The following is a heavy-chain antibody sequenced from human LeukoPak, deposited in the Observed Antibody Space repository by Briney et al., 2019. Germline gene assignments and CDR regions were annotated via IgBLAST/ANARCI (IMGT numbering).Heavy chain of an antibody. J-gene: IGHJ6*02. D-gene: IGHD3-16*02. CDR3: ARVSDDYVWGSYRLVPGYYGMDV. Sequence: GGSLRLSCAASGFTFSDYYMSWIRQAPGKGLEWVSYISSSGSTIYYADSVKGRFTISRDNAKNSLYLQMNSLRAEDTAVYYCARVSDDYVWGSYRLVPGYYGMDVWGRGTTVTVSS. V-gene: IGHV3-11*01. CDR2: ISSSGSTI. CDR1: GFTFSDYY.